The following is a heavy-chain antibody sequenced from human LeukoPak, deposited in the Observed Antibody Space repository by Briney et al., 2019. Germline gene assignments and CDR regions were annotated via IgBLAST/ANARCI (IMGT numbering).Heavy chain of an antibody. V-gene: IGHV3-11*01. CDR2: ISSSGSTI. J-gene: IGHJ4*02. Sequence: GGPLRLSCAASGFTFSDYYMSWIRQAPGKGLEWVSYISSSGSTIYYADSVKGRFTISRGNAKNSLYLQMNSLRAEDTAVYYCARDPYYYYDSSGSPFDYWGQGTLVTVSS. CDR3: ARDPYYYYDSSGSPFDY. CDR1: GFTFSDYY. D-gene: IGHD3-22*01.